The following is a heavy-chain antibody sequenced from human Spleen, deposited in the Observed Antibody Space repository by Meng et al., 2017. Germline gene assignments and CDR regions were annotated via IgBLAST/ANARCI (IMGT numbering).Heavy chain of an antibody. J-gene: IGHJ4*02. V-gene: IGHV3-23*04. D-gene: IGHD2-8*02. Sequence: VRLVESGGGVVQPGRSLRLSCTTSGFTFSSYAMSWVRQAPGKGLEWVSRISGSGGSTYYADSVKGRFTISRDNSKNTLYLQMNSLRAEDTAVYYCANSLLVVPFDYWGQGTLVTVSS. CDR2: ISGSGGST. CDR1: GFTFSSYA. CDR3: ANSLLVVPFDY.